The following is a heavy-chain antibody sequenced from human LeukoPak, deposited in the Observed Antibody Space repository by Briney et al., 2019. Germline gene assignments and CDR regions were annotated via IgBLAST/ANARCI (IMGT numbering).Heavy chain of an antibody. Sequence: GGSLRLSCAASGFTFSSYGMHWVRQAPGKGLEWVAVIWYDGSNKYYADSVKGRFTISRDNSKNTLYLQMNSLRAEDTAVYYCARVDNCGGNSETSGFDYWGQGTLVTVSS. J-gene: IGHJ4*02. CDR1: GFTFSSYG. CDR2: IWYDGSNK. D-gene: IGHD4-23*01. CDR3: ARVDNCGGNSETSGFDY. V-gene: IGHV3-33*01.